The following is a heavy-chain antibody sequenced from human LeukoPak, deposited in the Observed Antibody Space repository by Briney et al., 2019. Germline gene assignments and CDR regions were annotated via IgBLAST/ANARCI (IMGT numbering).Heavy chain of an antibody. CDR1: GYTLTELS. Sequence: ASVTVSCKVSGYTLTELSMHWVRQAPGKGLEWMGGFDPEDGETIYAQKFQGRVTMTEDTSTDTAYMELSSLRSEDTAVYYCATTPILSEVVAATPLPFIQHWGQGTLVTVSS. CDR2: FDPEDGET. J-gene: IGHJ1*01. V-gene: IGHV1-24*01. CDR3: ATTPILSEVVAATPLPFIQH. D-gene: IGHD2-15*01.